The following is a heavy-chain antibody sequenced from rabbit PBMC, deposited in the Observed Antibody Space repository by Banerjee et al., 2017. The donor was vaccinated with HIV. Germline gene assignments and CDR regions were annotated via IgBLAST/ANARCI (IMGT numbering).Heavy chain of an antibody. Sequence: QSLEESGGDLVKPGASLTLTCTASGFDFSSNYYMCWVRQAPGKGLEWIACIYAGSSGTTYYARWAKGRFTTSKTSSTTVTLQMTSLTAADTATYFCARYISGSGYFNLWGQGTLVTVS. CDR2: IYAGSSGTT. D-gene: IGHD1-1*01. CDR1: GFDFSSNYY. CDR3: ARYISGSGYFNL. J-gene: IGHJ4*01. V-gene: IGHV1S40*01.